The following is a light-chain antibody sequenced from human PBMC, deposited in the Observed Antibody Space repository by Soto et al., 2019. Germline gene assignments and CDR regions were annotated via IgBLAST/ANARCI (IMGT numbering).Light chain of an antibody. Sequence: QSALTQPASVSGSPGQSITISCTGTSSDIGGYNFVSWYQQHPGKAPKLMIYDVGNRPSGVSNRFSGSKSGNTASLTISGLQAEDEADYCCSSFRSSSVVFGGGTKVTVL. CDR3: SSFRSSSVV. CDR1: SSDIGGYNF. J-gene: IGLJ2*01. CDR2: DVG. V-gene: IGLV2-14*01.